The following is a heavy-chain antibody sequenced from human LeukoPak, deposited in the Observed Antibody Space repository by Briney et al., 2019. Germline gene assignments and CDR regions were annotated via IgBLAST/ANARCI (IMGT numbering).Heavy chain of an antibody. Sequence: SETLSLTCTVSGGSISSSSYYWGWIRQPPGKGLEWIGSIYYSGSTYYNPSLKSRVTISVDTSKNQFSLKLSSVTAADTAVYYCARLALRSSSWYSRAFDIWGQGTMVTVSS. D-gene: IGHD6-13*01. CDR1: GGSISSSSYY. CDR2: IYYSGST. CDR3: ARLALRSSSWYSRAFDI. J-gene: IGHJ3*02. V-gene: IGHV4-39*01.